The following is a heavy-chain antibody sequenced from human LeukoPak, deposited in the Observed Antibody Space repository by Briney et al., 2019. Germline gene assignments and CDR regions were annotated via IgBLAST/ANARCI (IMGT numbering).Heavy chain of an antibody. CDR2: INHSGST. V-gene: IGHV4-34*01. CDR1: GGSFSGYY. CDR3: ARGGNIRAVVPAATYYYYYGMDV. Sequence: SETLSLTCAVYGGSFSGYYWSWIRQPPGKGLEWIGEINHSGSTNYNPSLKSRVTISVDTSKNQFSLKLSSVTAEDTAVYYCARGGNIRAVVPAATYYYYYGMDVWGQGTTVTVSS. J-gene: IGHJ6*02. D-gene: IGHD2-2*01.